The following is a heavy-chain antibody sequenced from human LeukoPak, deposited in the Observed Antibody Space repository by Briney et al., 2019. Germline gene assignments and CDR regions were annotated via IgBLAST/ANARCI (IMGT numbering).Heavy chain of an antibody. Sequence: PSETLSLTCAVSGDSVSSSNYYWSWIRQPPGKGLEWIGYIYYSGSTNYNPSLKSRVTISVDTSKNQFSLKLSSVTAADTAVYYCARGGIAVAGYFDYWGQGTLVTVSS. J-gene: IGHJ4*02. CDR1: GDSVSSSNYY. CDR2: IYYSGST. D-gene: IGHD6-19*01. CDR3: ARGGIAVAGYFDY. V-gene: IGHV4-61*01.